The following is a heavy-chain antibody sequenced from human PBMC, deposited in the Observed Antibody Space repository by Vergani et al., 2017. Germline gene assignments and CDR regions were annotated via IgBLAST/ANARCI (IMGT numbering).Heavy chain of an antibody. CDR1: GFTFSSYR. Sequence: EVQLVESGGGLVQPGGSLRLSCAAPGFTFSSYRMNWVRQGPGKGLEWVSYISSSSSTIYYADSVKGRFTISRDNAKNSLYLQMNSLRDEDTAVYYCARDNWNYRSPDYWGQGTLVTVSS. CDR2: ISSSSSTI. V-gene: IGHV3-48*02. J-gene: IGHJ4*02. D-gene: IGHD1-7*01. CDR3: ARDNWNYRSPDY.